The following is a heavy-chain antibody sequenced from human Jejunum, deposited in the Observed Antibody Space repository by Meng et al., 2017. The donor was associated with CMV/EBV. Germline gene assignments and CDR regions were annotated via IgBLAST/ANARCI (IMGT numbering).Heavy chain of an antibody. CDR3: VTGRTLAY. J-gene: IGHJ4*02. V-gene: IGHV3-15*01. CDR1: GVSLSNVW. Sequence: VQLRESGGGLVKPWGSLLLSWAASGVSLSNVWWSWGRQHSGKGLEGFGRNKSNAGGGKNNPALPVKGRISISRYDSQNTLYLKTNSLTTEDAAVYYSVTGRTLAYWGQGTLVTVSS. CDR2: NKSNAGGGKN. D-gene: IGHD2-21*01.